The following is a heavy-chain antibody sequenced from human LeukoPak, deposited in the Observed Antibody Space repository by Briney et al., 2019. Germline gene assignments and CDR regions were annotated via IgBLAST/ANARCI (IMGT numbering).Heavy chain of an antibody. CDR1: GFTFSNYG. D-gene: IGHD2-2*01. CDR3: AKGVVPAANYYYYMDV. V-gene: IGHV3-23*01. Sequence: PGGSLRLSCAASGFTFSNYGMSWVRQAPGKGLEWVSVTSGSGENSYYADSVKGRFTISRDNFKNTLYLQMNSLRAEDTAVYYCAKGVVPAANYYYYMDVWGKGTTVTVSS. J-gene: IGHJ6*03. CDR2: TSGSGENS.